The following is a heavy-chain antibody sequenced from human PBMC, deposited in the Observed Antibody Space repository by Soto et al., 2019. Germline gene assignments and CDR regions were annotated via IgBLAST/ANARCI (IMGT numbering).Heavy chain of an antibody. D-gene: IGHD6-13*01. Sequence: QVQRVQSGAEVKKPGASVKVSCKASGYTFTSYAMHWVRQAPGQRLEWMGWINAGNGNTKYSQKFQGRVTITRDTSASTAYMVLSSLRSEDTAVYYCARVLDRGSWYVFRGPSVVYGMDVWGQGTTVTVSS. CDR3: ARVLDRGSWYVFRGPSVVYGMDV. J-gene: IGHJ6*02. CDR1: GYTFTSYA. CDR2: INAGNGNT. V-gene: IGHV1-3*01.